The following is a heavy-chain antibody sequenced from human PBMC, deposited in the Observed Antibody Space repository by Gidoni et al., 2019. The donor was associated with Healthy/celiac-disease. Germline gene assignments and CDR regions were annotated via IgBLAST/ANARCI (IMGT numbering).Heavy chain of an antibody. Sequence: EVQLVESGGGLVQPGGSLRLSCAASGFTFSRYEMNWVRQAPGKGLEWVTYISSSGSTIYYEDSGKGRFTIDRDNAKNSLYLQMNSLRAEDTAVYYCARGRGSAHYYGSGSYYNVGDYWGQGTLVTVSS. CDR1: GFTFSRYE. CDR2: ISSSGSTI. D-gene: IGHD3-10*01. CDR3: ARGRGSAHYYGSGSYYNVGDY. J-gene: IGHJ4*02. V-gene: IGHV3-48*03.